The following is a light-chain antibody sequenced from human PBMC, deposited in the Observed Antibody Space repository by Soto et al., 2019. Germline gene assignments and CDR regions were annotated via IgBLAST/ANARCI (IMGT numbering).Light chain of an antibody. CDR2: EDT. V-gene: IGLV3-1*01. CDR3: QAWDNGVV. CDR1: RLGGKY. Sequence: YELTQPPSVSVSPGQTASIPCSGDRLGGKYVCWYQQKPGQSPLLVLYEDTKRPSGIPERFSGSNSGNTATLTISGTQAMDEADYYCQAWDNGVVFGGGTKVTVL. J-gene: IGLJ2*01.